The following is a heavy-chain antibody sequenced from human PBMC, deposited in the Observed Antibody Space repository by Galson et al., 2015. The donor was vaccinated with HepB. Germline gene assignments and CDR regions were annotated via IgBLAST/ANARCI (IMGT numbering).Heavy chain of an antibody. CDR1: GFTFNTFG. V-gene: IGHV3-30*02. Sequence: SLRLSRAASGFTFNTFGMHWVRQAPGKGLEWVAFIRYDGTDKYYADSVKGRFTISRDNSKNTLYLQMSSLRAEDTAMYYCARRVAAYYVDYWGQGTLVTVSS. CDR2: IRYDGTDK. CDR3: ARRVAAYYVDY. J-gene: IGHJ4*02. D-gene: IGHD3-9*01.